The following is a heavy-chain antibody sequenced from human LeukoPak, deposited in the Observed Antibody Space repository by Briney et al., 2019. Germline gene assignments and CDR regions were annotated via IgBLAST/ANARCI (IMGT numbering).Heavy chain of an antibody. CDR3: ARDVWSTAMAYYFDY. Sequence: GASVKVSRKASGYNFTSYGISWVGQAPGQGVEWMGWICAYNGNTNYAQKPQGRVTMTTDTSTSTAYMELRSLRSDDTAVYYCARDVWSTAMAYYFDYWGRGTLVTVSS. J-gene: IGHJ4*02. CDR2: ICAYNGNT. V-gene: IGHV1-18*01. D-gene: IGHD5-18*01. CDR1: GYNFTSYG.